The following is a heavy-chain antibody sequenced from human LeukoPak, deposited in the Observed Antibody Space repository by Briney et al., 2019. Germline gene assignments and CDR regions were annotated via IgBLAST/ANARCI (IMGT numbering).Heavy chain of an antibody. CDR2: ISSSGSIK. CDR1: GFAFNSYE. J-gene: IGHJ4*02. CDR3: ARARYTSGWETLDY. D-gene: IGHD6-19*01. Sequence: QPGGSLRLSCIASGFAFNSYEMNWVRPAPGKGLEWVSYISSSGSIKHYADSVKGRFTISRDNAKNSLYLQMNSLRAEDTAVYYCARARYTSGWETLDYWGQGTLVTVSS. V-gene: IGHV3-48*03.